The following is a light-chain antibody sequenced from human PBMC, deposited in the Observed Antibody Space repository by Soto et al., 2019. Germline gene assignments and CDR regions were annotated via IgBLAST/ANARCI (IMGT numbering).Light chain of an antibody. J-gene: IGKJ1*01. V-gene: IGKV3-11*01. CDR1: QSVSSY. CDR2: DAS. Sequence: EIVLTQSPATLSLSPGERATLSCRASQSVSSYLAWYQQKPGQAPRLLIYDASNMATRIHARFSGSESGTDLTLTISSLEPEDFAVYYCQQRSNWRRTFGQGTKVEIK. CDR3: QQRSNWRRT.